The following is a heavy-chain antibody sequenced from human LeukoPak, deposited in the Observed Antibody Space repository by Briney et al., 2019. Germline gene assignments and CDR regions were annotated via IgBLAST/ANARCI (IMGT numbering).Heavy chain of an antibody. J-gene: IGHJ3*02. CDR2: IYTSGST. Sequence: PSETLSLTCTVSGGSISSGSYYWSWIRQPAGKGPEWIGRIYTSGSTNYNPSLKSRVTISVDTSKNQFSLKLSSVTAADTAVYYCARDGPTYGSGSYGDAFDIWGQGTMVTVSS. CDR1: GGSISSGSYY. V-gene: IGHV4-61*02. D-gene: IGHD3-10*01. CDR3: ARDGPTYGSGSYGDAFDI.